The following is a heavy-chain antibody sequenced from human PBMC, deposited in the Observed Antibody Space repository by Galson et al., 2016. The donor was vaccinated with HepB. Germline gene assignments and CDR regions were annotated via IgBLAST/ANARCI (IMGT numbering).Heavy chain of an antibody. CDR3: ARDYIMMTVTWGPDY. CDR1: EFTFSRFW. V-gene: IGHV3-30*03. D-gene: IGHD4-17*01. Sequence: SLRLSCAASEFTFSRFWISWVRQAPGKGLEWVAVIAYDGSYKFYADSVRGRFTISRDNSEDTVYLQMNSLRAEDTALHYCARDYIMMTVTWGPDYWGQGTLVSVSS. J-gene: IGHJ4*02. CDR2: IAYDGSYK.